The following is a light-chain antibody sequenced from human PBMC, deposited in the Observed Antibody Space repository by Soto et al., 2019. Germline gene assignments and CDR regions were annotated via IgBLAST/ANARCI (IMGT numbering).Light chain of an antibody. V-gene: IGKV3-15*01. CDR1: QSVSSS. Sequence: EIVMTQSPATLSVSPGERVTLSCRASQSVSSSLAWYQQKPGQAPRLLIYGASTRATGIPARFSGSGSGTEVTLTISSLQSEDFAVYYCQQYNNWPPFTFGPGTKVDI. CDR3: QQYNNWPPFT. J-gene: IGKJ3*01. CDR2: GAS.